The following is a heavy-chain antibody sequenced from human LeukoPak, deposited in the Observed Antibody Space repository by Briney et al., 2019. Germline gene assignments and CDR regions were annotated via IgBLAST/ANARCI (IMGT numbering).Heavy chain of an antibody. CDR1: GASISNYY. CDR2: IHSSGGS. J-gene: IGHJ4*02. CDR3: ARLGSYHDF. D-gene: IGHD1-26*01. Sequence: SETLSLTCTVSGASISNYYWSWIRQTPEKGLEWMGNIHSSGGSSYYPSLKSRLTMSIDTSRNQLPLKLTSVTAADTAAYFCARLGSYHDFWGQGALVTVSS. V-gene: IGHV4-4*09.